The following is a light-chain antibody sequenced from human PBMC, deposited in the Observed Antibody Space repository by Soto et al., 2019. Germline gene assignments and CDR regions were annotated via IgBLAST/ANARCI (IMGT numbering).Light chain of an antibody. CDR2: AAS. J-gene: IGKJ4*01. V-gene: IGKV1-39*01. CDR3: QQSYSTPHT. CDR1: QIISSY. Sequence: EIQMTQFPSSLSASVGDRVTITCRASQIISSYFNWYQQKPGKAPQLLIYAASSFESGVPSRFSGSGSGTDFTLTISSLQPEDFATYYCQQSYSTPHTFGGGTKVEIK.